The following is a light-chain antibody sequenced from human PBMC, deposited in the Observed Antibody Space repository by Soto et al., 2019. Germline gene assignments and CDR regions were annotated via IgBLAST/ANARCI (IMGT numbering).Light chain of an antibody. Sequence: QSVLTQPASVSGSPGQSITISCTGTSSDVGGYNSVSWYQHHPGKAPKLMIYDVSNRPSGVSNRFSGSKSGNTASLTISGLRAEDEGDYYCSSYTSSGSVVFGGGTKLTV. CDR1: SSDVGGYNS. CDR2: DVS. CDR3: SSYTSSGSVV. V-gene: IGLV2-14*03. J-gene: IGLJ2*01.